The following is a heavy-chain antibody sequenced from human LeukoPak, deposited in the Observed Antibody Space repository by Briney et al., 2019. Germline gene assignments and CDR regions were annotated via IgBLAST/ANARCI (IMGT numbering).Heavy chain of an antibody. Sequence: SETLSLTCTVSGCSISSNYWSWMRQPPGKGLEWIGYINTSGSTNYNPSLKSRVSISLDTSRNQFSLKLTSVTAADTAVYYCARRGNWGFFDYWGQGILVSVSS. D-gene: IGHD7-27*01. J-gene: IGHJ4*02. CDR3: ARRGNWGFFDY. CDR1: GCSISSNY. V-gene: IGHV4-4*09. CDR2: INTSGST.